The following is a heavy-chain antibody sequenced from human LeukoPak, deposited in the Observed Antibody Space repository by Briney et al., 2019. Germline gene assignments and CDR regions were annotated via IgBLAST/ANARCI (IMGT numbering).Heavy chain of an antibody. V-gene: IGHV3-23*01. CDR3: AKAYYYDSSGYSHYFDY. D-gene: IGHD3-22*01. J-gene: IGHJ4*02. CDR1: GFTFSSYA. Sequence: GGSLRLSCAASGFTFSSYAMSWVRQAPGKGLEWVSAISGSGGSTYYADSVKGRFTISRDNSKNTLYLQMNSLRAEDTAVYYCAKAYYYDSSGYSHYFDYWGQGTLVTVSS. CDR2: ISGSGGST.